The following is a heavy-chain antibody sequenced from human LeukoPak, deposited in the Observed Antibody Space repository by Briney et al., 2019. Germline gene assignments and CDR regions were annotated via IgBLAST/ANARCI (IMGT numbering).Heavy chain of an antibody. J-gene: IGHJ5*02. CDR1: GFTFDDYG. V-gene: IGHV3-20*04. D-gene: IGHD2-21*01. CDR2: INWNGGST. Sequence: QPGGSLRLXCAASGFTFDDYGMRWVRQAPGKGLEWVSGINWNGGSTGYADSVKGRFTISRDNAKNSLYLQMNSLRAEDTALYYCARDIRDSDIVVVIASPWGQGTLVTVSS. CDR3: ARDIRDSDIVVVIASP.